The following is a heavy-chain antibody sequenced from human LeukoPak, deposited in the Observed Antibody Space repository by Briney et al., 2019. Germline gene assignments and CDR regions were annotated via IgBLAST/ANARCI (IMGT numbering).Heavy chain of an antibody. J-gene: IGHJ4*02. CDR3: ARAGVATISSYFDY. CDR1: GGSFSGYY. CDR2: INHSGST. Sequence: SEALSLTCAVYGGSFSGYYWSWIRQPPGKGLEWIGEINHSGSTNYNPSLKSRVTISVDTSKNQFSLKLGSVTAADTAVYYCARAGVATISSYFDYWGQGTLVTVSS. D-gene: IGHD5-12*01. V-gene: IGHV4-34*01.